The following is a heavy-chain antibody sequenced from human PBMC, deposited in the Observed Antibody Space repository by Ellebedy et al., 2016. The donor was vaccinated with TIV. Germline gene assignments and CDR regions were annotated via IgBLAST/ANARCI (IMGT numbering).Heavy chain of an antibody. D-gene: IGHD4-17*01. Sequence: GESLKISCAASGFTFSSYVMHWVRPAPGKGLEWVAVIWYDGSNKYYADSVKGRFTISRDNSKNTLYLQRNSLRAEDTAVYYCASSYGDYVVGWGQGTLVTVSS. V-gene: IGHV3-33*08. CDR1: GFTFSSYV. CDR2: IWYDGSNK. CDR3: ASSYGDYVVG. J-gene: IGHJ4*02.